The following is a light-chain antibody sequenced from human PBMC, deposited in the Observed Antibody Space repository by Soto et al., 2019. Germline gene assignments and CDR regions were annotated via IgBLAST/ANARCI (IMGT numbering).Light chain of an antibody. J-gene: IGKJ4*01. CDR1: QDVSSW. V-gene: IGKV1-12*01. CDR3: QPANSFPLT. Sequence: DIQVTQSPSSVSASVGARVTITCRTSQDVSSWLAWYQQKPGKAPELLIYSASTLQTGVPSRFSGSGSGTDFTLTISRLQPEDFATYYCQPANSFPLTFGGGTKVEIK. CDR2: SAS.